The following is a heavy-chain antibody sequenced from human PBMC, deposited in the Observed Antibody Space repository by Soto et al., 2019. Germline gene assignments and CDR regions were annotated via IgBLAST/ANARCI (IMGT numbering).Heavy chain of an antibody. CDR3: EREIVVTAIWGANWFDP. J-gene: IGHJ5*02. CDR2: INPNSGGT. D-gene: IGHD2-21*02. CDR1: GYTFTGYY. V-gene: IGHV1-2*04. Sequence: GPSVKVSCKASGYTFTGYYMHWVRQAPGQGLEWMGWINPNSGGTNYAQKFQGWVTMTRDTSISTAYMELSRLRSDDTAVYYCEREIVVTAIWGANWFDPWGQGTLVTVSS.